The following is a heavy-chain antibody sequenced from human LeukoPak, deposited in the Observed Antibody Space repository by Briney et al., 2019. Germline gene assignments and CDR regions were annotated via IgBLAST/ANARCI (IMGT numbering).Heavy chain of an antibody. CDR1: GGAISGHY. V-gene: IGHV4-59*11. J-gene: IGHJ4*02. D-gene: IGHD4-23*01. CDR2: IYSSGST. Sequence: PSETLSLTCTVSGGAISGHYWSWVRQPPGKGLEWIGYIYSSGSTDYNPSLKSRVTISEDTSRNQFSLKLSSVTAADTAVYYCPMGYGGNSDNYWGQGTLVTVSS. CDR3: PMGYGGNSDNY.